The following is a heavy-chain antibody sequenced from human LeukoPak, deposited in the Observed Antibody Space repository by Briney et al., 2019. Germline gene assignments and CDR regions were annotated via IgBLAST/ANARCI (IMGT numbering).Heavy chain of an antibody. Sequence: PGGSLRLSCAASGFAFSSYWMHWVRQAPGKGLVWVSRINSDGSSTSYADSVKGRFTISRDNAKNTLYLQMNSRRAEDTAVYYCARTSGHFGYYFDYWGQGTLVTVSS. CDR2: INSDGSST. V-gene: IGHV3-74*01. CDR3: ARTSGHFGYYFDY. J-gene: IGHJ4*02. D-gene: IGHD3-16*01. CDR1: GFAFSSYW.